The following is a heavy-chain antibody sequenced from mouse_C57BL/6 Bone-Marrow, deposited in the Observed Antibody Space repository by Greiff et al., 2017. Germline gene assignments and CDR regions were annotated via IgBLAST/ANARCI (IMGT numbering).Heavy chain of an antibody. Sequence: EVQRVESGGGLVKPGGSLKLSCAASGFTFSSYAMSWVRQTPEKRLEWVATISDGGSYTYYPDNVKGRFTISRDNAKNNLYLQMSHLKSEDTAMYYCARGYYGSRAWFAYWGQWTLVTVSA. CDR2: ISDGGSYT. CDR3: ARGYYGSRAWFAY. V-gene: IGHV5-4*01. J-gene: IGHJ3*01. D-gene: IGHD1-1*01. CDR1: GFTFSSYA.